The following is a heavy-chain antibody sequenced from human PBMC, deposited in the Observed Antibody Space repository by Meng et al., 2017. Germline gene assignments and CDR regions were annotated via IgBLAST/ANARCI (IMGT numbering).Heavy chain of an antibody. Sequence: ASVKVSCKASGYTFTGYYMNWVRQAPGQGLEWMGWINPNSGSTNYAQKFQGRVTMTRDTSISTAYMELSRLRSDDTAVYYCAREKISRVPDAFDIWGQGTMVTVSS. V-gene: IGHV1-2*02. CDR3: AREKISRVPDAFDI. D-gene: IGHD2-15*01. J-gene: IGHJ3*02. CDR2: INPNSGST. CDR1: GYTFTGYY.